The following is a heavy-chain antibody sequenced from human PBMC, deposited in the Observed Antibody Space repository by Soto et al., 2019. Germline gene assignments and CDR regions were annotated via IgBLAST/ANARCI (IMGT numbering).Heavy chain of an antibody. V-gene: IGHV3-23*01. Sequence: GGSLRLSCAASGFTFSSYVMSWVRQAPGKGLEWVSAISGSGGSTYYADSVKGRFTISRDNSKNTLYLQMNSLRAEDTAVYYCAKGQRNYYGSGSYPDFDYWGQGTLVTVSS. CDR3: AKGQRNYYGSGSYPDFDY. D-gene: IGHD3-10*01. CDR1: GFTFSSYV. J-gene: IGHJ4*02. CDR2: ISGSGGST.